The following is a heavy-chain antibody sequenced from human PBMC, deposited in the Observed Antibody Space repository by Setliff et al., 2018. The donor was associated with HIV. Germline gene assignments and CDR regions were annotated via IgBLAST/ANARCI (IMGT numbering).Heavy chain of an antibody. CDR1: GYTFTSYA. J-gene: IGHJ4*02. CDR3: ARGGYIAARFYYFDY. Sequence: ASVKVSCKASGYTFTSYAMNWVRQDPGQGLEWMGWINTNTGNPTYAHDFTGRLVFSLDTSVSTAYLQSSSLKAEDTAVYYCARGGYIAARFYYFDYWGQGLLVTVSS. CDR2: INTNTGNP. V-gene: IGHV7-4-1*02. D-gene: IGHD6-6*01.